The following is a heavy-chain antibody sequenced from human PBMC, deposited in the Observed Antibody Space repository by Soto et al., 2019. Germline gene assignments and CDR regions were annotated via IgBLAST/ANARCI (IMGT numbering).Heavy chain of an antibody. D-gene: IGHD2-2*01. J-gene: IGHJ6*02. Sequence: SETLSLTCTVSGGSISSYYWSWIRQPPGKGLEWIGYIYYSGSTNYNPSLKSRVTISVDTSKNQFSLKLSFVTAADTAVYYCARAVVVPAATLVADYYYYGMDVWGQGTTVTVSS. CDR3: ARAVVVPAATLVADYYYYGMDV. CDR1: GGSISSYY. CDR2: IYYSGST. V-gene: IGHV4-59*08.